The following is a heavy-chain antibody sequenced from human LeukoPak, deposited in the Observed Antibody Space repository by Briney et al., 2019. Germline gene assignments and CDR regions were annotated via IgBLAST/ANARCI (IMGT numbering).Heavy chain of an antibody. V-gene: IGHV3-20*04. CDR2: INWNGGST. Sequence: GSLRLSCAASGFTFSSYSMNWVRQAPGKGLEWVSGINWNGGSTGYADSVKGRFTISRDNAKNSLYLQMNSLRAEDTAVYYCAKDRGPITDYWGQGTLVTVSS. J-gene: IGHJ4*02. CDR1: GFTFSSYS. D-gene: IGHD5-12*01. CDR3: AKDRGPITDY.